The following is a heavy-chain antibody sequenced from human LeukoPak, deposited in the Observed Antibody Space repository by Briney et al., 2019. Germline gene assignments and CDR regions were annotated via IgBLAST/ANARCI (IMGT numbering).Heavy chain of an antibody. CDR3: ARSGVRYCSSTSCYGAFDY. CDR1: GGTFSSYA. CDR2: IIPIFGTA. V-gene: IGHV1-69*05. J-gene: IGHJ4*02. Sequence: GSSVKVSCKASGGTFSSYAISWVRQAPGQGLEWMGGIIPIFGTANYAQKFQGRVTITTDESTSTAYMELSSLRSEDTAVYYCARSGVRYCSSTSCYGAFDYWGQGTLVTVSS. D-gene: IGHD2-2*01.